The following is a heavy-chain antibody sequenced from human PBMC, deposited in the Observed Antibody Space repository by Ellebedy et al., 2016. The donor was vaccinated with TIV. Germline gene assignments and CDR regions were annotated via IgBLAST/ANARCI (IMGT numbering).Heavy chain of an antibody. J-gene: IGHJ4*02. Sequence: GESLKISCAASGFTFSSYAMHWVRQAPGKGLEWVAVISYDGSNKYNADSVKGRFTISRDNNKNTLYLQMNSLSADDTAVYYCARSYGGYNPFDYWGQGTLVTVSS. CDR1: GFTFSSYA. D-gene: IGHD5-12*01. V-gene: IGHV3-30-3*01. CDR2: ISYDGSNK. CDR3: ARSYGGYNPFDY.